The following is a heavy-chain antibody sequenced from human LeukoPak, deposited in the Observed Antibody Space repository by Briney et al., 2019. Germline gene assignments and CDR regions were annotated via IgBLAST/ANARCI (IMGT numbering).Heavy chain of an antibody. CDR1: DGSISSYY. V-gene: IGHV4-59*12. CDR3: ASIRWLPTEPGAKYFQH. CDR2: IYYSGST. J-gene: IGHJ1*01. Sequence: SETLSLTCTVSDGSISSYYWSWIRQPPGKGLEWIGYIYYSGSTNYNPSLKSRVTISVDTSKNQFSLKLSSVTAADTAVYYCASIRWLPTEPGAKYFQHWGQGTLVTVSS. D-gene: IGHD5-24*01.